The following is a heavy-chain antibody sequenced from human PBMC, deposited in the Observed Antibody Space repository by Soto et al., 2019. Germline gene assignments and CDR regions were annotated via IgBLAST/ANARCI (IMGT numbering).Heavy chain of an antibody. CDR1: GFTFSSYW. V-gene: IGHV3-7*01. J-gene: IGHJ3*02. D-gene: IGHD3-10*01. CDR3: ARSFHYGSGSYYAFDI. Sequence: GGSLRLSCAASGFTFSSYWMSWVRQAPGKGLEWVANIKQDGSEKYYVDSVKGRFTISRDNAKNSLYLQMNSLRAEDTAVYYCARSFHYGSGSYYAFDIWGQGTMVTVSS. CDR2: IKQDGSEK.